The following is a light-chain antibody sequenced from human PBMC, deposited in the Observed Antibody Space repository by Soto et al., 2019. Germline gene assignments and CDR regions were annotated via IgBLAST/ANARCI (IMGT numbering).Light chain of an antibody. CDR3: QSCDNSLSGFVV. J-gene: IGLJ2*01. CDR1: RSNMGANYD. Sequence: QSVLTQPPSVSGAPGQSVTISCTGSRSNMGANYDVHWYQHLPGTAPTLLIYGNNNRPSGVPDRFSGSRSGTSASLAITGLQTEDEGDYYCQSCDNSLSGFVVFGGGTKLTVL. CDR2: GNN. V-gene: IGLV1-40*01.